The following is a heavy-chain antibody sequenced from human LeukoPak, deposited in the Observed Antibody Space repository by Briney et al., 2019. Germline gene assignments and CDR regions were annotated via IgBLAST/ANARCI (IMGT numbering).Heavy chain of an antibody. CDR1: LLTLRRYL. D-gene: IGHD4-17*01. V-gene: IGHV3-7*05. J-gene: IGHJ4*02. Sequence: SLSLSCAASLLTLRRYLMSSVGPAACKGLEWLANIKRDGSEKYYVDSVKGLFAISRDNAKNSLYLQLNSLRAEDTPMYYCARGRTADYWGQGTLVTVSS. CDR3: ARGRTADY. CDR2: IKRDGSEK.